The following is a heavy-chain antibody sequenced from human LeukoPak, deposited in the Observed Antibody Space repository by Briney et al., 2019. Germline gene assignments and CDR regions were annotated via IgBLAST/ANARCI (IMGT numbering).Heavy chain of an antibody. D-gene: IGHD6-13*01. CDR1: GGTFSSYA. V-gene: IGHV1-69*13. CDR3: ARTGGSSWYQYFGFDY. CDR2: IIPIFGTA. Sequence: SVKVSCKASGGTFSSYAISWVRQAPGQGLEWMGGIIPIFGTANYAQKFQGRVTITADESASTAYMELSSLRSEDTAVYYCARTGGSSWYQYFGFDYWGQGTLVTVSS. J-gene: IGHJ4*02.